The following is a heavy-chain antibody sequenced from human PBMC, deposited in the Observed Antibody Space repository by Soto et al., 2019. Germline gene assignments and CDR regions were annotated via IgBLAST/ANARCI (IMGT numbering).Heavy chain of an antibody. CDR1: GFTFSSYW. CDR3: AKTSVLLPAATNRGSPYNYYALDV. D-gene: IGHD2-2*01. J-gene: IGHJ6*02. Sequence: EVQLVESGGGLVQPGGSLRLSCAASGFTFSSYWMSWLRQAPGEGLEGVANIKQDGTEKKYVDSVKGRFSISRDNAENSVYLQMNSLRVEDTAVYYCAKTSVLLPAATNRGSPYNYYALDVWGQGTTVTVAS. CDR2: IKQDGTEK. V-gene: IGHV3-7*03.